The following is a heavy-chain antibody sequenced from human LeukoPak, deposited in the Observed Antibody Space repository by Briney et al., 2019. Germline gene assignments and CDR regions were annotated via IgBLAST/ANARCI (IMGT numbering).Heavy chain of an antibody. J-gene: IGHJ4*02. CDR3: ARDYYDILTGVRGGSDY. V-gene: IGHV7-4-1*02. CDR1: GYTFTSYA. CDR2: INTNTGNP. D-gene: IGHD3-9*01. Sequence: ASVKVSCKASGYTFTSYAMNWVRQAPGQGLEGMGWINTNTGNPTYAQGFTGRFVFSLDTSVSTAYLQISSLKAEDTAVYYCARDYYDILTGVRGGSDYWGQGTLVTVSS.